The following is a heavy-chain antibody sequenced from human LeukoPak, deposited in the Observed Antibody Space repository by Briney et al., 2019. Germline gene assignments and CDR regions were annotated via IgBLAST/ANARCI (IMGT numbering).Heavy chain of an antibody. Sequence: GGSLRLSCVASGFTLSSYNMKWVRQAPGKRLEWVSSISWRSSDIEYADSVKGRFTISRDNSKNTLYLQMNSLRAEDTAVYYCAKDRRASCSYYFDYWGQGTLVTVSS. CDR2: ISWRSSDI. D-gene: IGHD2-2*01. CDR1: GFTLSSYN. CDR3: AKDRRASCSYYFDY. J-gene: IGHJ4*02. V-gene: IGHV3-21*04.